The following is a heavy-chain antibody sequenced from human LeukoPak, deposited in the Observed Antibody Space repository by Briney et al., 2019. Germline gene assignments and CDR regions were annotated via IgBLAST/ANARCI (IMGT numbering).Heavy chain of an antibody. D-gene: IGHD2-2*01. V-gene: IGHV3-23*01. CDR3: ANPYCSSTSCYRYCFDY. CDR1: GFTFSSYA. J-gene: IGHJ4*02. Sequence: GGSLRLSCAASGFTFSSYAMSWVRQAPGKGLEWVSAISGSGGSTYYADSVKGRFTISRDNSKNTLYLQMNSLRAEDTAVYYCANPYCSSTSCYRYCFDYWGQGTLVTVSS. CDR2: ISGSGGST.